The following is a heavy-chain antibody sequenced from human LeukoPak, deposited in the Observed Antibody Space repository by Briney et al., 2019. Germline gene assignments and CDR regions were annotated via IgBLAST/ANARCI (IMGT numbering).Heavy chain of an antibody. CDR1: GFTFSSFG. CDR2: MSYDGNNK. V-gene: IGHV3-30*18. CDR3: AKDRCSNGIGCYYYYMDV. J-gene: IGHJ6*03. Sequence: PGGSLRLSCAASGFTFSSFGMHWVRQAPGKGLEWVAIMSYDGNNKYYADSVKGRFTISRDNSKNTLYLQMNSLRAEDTAVYYCAKDRCSNGIGCYYYYMDVWGKGTTVTISS. D-gene: IGHD2-8*01.